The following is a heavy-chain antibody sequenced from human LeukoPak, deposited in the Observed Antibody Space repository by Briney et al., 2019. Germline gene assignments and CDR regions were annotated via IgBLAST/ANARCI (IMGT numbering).Heavy chain of an antibody. CDR1: GFTFSSYW. CDR3: AKVSITRYDFWSGAYFDY. CDR2: INSDGSST. Sequence: PGGSLRLSCAASGFTFSSYWMHWVRQAPGKGLVWVSRINSDGSSTTYADSVKGRFTISRDNAKNSLYLQMNSLRAEDMALYYCAKVSITRYDFWSGAYFDYWGQGTLVTVSS. V-gene: IGHV3-74*01. D-gene: IGHD3-3*01. J-gene: IGHJ4*02.